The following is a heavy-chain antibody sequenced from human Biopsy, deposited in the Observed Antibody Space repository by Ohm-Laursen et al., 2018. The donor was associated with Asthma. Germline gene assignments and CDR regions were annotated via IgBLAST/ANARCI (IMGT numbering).Heavy chain of an antibody. CDR3: ARASVVKHYYYYGMDV. CDR2: ISYDGSDK. Sequence: SLRLSCAASGFTFSDYAIYWVRQAPGKGLEWVAFISYDGSDKFYADSVKGRFTTSRDDSQNTLDLHMNRLTFEDTAVYYCARASVVKHYYYYGMDVWGPGTTVTVFS. CDR1: GFTFSDYA. J-gene: IGHJ6*02. V-gene: IGHV3-30-3*01.